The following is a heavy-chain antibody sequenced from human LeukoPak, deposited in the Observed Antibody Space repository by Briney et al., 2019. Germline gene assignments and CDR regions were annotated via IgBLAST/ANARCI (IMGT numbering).Heavy chain of an antibody. D-gene: IGHD2-2*01. V-gene: IGHV4-59*01. CDR2: IYYSGST. J-gene: IGHJ6*02. CDR3: ARGRYCSSSSCPWYYYYGMDV. Sequence: SETLSLTCTVSGVSIRNYYWSWIRQPPGKGLEWIGYIYYSGSTNYNPSLKSRVTISVDTSKNQFSLKLSSVTAADTAVYYCARGRYCSSSSCPWYYYYGMDVWGQGTTVTVSS. CDR1: GVSIRNYY.